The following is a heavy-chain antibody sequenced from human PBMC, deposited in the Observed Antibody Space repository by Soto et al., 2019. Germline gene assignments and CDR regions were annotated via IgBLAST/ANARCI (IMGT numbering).Heavy chain of an antibody. CDR2: IYYTGTS. D-gene: IGHD3-3*01. J-gene: IGHJ4*02. CDR1: GGSIRNNY. V-gene: IGHV4-59*08. Sequence: PSETLSLTCTVSGGSIRNNYWSWIRQPPGKGLEWVGYIYYTGTSKYNPSLKSRVTISVDSSKNQFSLKLDSVTAADTAVYYWARLGGYYQAFDNWGQGTLVTVYS. CDR3: ARLGGYYQAFDN.